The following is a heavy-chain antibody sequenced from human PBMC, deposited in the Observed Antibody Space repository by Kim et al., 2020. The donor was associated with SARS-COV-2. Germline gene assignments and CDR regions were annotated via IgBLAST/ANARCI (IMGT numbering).Heavy chain of an antibody. CDR2: IRNKRNGYTT. J-gene: IGHJ4*02. CDR3: VRASGHCNGAYCRAYFAY. V-gene: IGHV3-72*01. CDR1: GFTFSDHH. Sequence: GGSLRLSCAVSGFTFSDHHMDWVRQAPGKGLEWVARIRNKRNGYTTEHAASVKGRFIISRADSENSMFLQMNSLKTEDTALYYCVRASGHCNGAYCRAYFAYWGQGTLVTVSS. D-gene: IGHD2-15*01.